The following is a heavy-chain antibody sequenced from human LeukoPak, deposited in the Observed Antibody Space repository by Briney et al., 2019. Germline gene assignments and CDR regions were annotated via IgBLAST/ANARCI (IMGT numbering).Heavy chain of an antibody. CDR3: QGYDSSGYDPHWYFDL. CDR1: GFTFSSYS. Sequence: GGSLRLSCAASGFTFSSYSMNWVRQAPGKGLEWVSYISSSSSTIYYADPVKGRFTISRDNAKNSLYLQMNSLRDEDTAVYYCQGYDSSGYDPHWYFDLWGRGTLVTVSS. J-gene: IGHJ2*01. V-gene: IGHV3-48*02. CDR2: ISSSSSTI. D-gene: IGHD3-22*01.